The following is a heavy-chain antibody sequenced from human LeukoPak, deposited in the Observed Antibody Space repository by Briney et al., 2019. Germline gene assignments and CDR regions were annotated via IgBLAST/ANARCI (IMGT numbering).Heavy chain of an antibody. Sequence: PGGSLRLSCAASGFTFSSYWMSWVRQAPGKGLEWVANIKQDGSEKYYVDSVKGRFTISRDNAKNSLYLQMNSLRAEDTAVYYCARERSYYDSSGYFNYWGQGTLVTVSS. J-gene: IGHJ4*02. CDR3: ARERSYYDSSGYFNY. V-gene: IGHV3-7*03. D-gene: IGHD3-22*01. CDR2: IKQDGSEK. CDR1: GFTFSSYW.